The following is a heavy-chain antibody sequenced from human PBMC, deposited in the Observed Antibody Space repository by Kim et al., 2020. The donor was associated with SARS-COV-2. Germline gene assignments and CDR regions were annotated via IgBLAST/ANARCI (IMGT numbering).Heavy chain of an antibody. CDR3: TRGCPNCSGGSWRRGVRYGMDV. J-gene: IGHJ6*02. D-gene: IGHD2-15*01. Sequence: GGSLRLSCTASGFTFGDYAMSWFRQAPGKGLEWVGFIRSKAYGGTTEYAASVKGRFTISRDDSKSIAYLQMNSLKTEDTAVYYCTRGCPNCSGGSWRRGVRYGMDVWGQGTTVTVSS. V-gene: IGHV3-49*03. CDR2: IRSKAYGGTT. CDR1: GFTFGDYA.